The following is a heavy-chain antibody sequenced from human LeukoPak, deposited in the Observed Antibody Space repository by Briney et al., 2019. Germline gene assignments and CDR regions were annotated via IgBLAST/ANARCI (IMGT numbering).Heavy chain of an antibody. D-gene: IGHD2-21*01. V-gene: IGHV3-23*01. CDR1: GFTLRSHA. CDR2: IYENGGTT. J-gene: IGHJ4*02. CDR3: AKDFRIGYSAHFDY. Sequence: GGSLRLSCVGSGFTLRSHAMSWVRQAPEKGLEFVSGIYENGGTTYYADSVKGRFSISRDNSKNTLYLQMDSLRGEDTAVYYCAKDFRIGYSAHFDYWGQGTLVTVSS.